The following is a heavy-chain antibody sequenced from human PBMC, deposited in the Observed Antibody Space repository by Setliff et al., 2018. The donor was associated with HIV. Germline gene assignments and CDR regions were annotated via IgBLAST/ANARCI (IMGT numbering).Heavy chain of an antibody. CDR1: GYTFTSYS. J-gene: IGHJ4*02. CDR3: ARRASTAEVFDY. Sequence: ASVKVSCKASGYTFTSYSMHWVRLAPGQRLEWMGWLRTGTGDTSYSEKFQGRLTFTSDTSANTAYMELRSLGSDDTAVYFCARRASTAEVFDYWGQGTLVTVSS. V-gene: IGHV1-3*04. D-gene: IGHD1-1*01. CDR2: LRTGTGDT.